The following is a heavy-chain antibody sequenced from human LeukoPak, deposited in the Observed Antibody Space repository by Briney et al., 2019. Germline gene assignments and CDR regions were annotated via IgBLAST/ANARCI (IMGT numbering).Heavy chain of an antibody. CDR2: ISYDGSNK. Sequence: GRSLRLSCAASGFTFSSYGMHWVRQAPGKGLEWVAVISYDGSNKYYADSVKGRFTISRDNSENTLYLQMNSLRAEDTAVYYCAKDRGVRYFDWLFDYWGQGTLVTVSS. D-gene: IGHD3-9*01. V-gene: IGHV3-30*18. J-gene: IGHJ4*02. CDR1: GFTFSSYG. CDR3: AKDRGVRYFDWLFDY.